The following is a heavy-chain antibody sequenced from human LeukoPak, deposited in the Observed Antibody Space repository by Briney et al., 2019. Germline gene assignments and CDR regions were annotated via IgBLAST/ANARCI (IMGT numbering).Heavy chain of an antibody. D-gene: IGHD5-18*01. CDR1: EFTVSSSY. CDR2: ISSSGSTI. CDR3: ARDFTRWIQLRDAFDI. J-gene: IGHJ3*02. Sequence: PGGSLRLSCAASEFTVSSSYMSWVRQAPGKGLEWVSYISSSGSTIYYADSVKGRFTISRDNAKNSLYLQMNSLRAEDTAVYYCARDFTRWIQLRDAFDIWGQGTMVTVSS. V-gene: IGHV3-11*01.